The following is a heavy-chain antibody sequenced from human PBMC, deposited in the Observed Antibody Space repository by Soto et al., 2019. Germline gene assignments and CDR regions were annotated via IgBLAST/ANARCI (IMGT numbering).Heavy chain of an antibody. CDR2: IYYSGST. D-gene: IGHD3-10*01. CDR1: GGSISSGGYY. CDR3: ARASSSGNYYNVGWFDP. V-gene: IGHV4-31*03. Sequence: SETLSLTCTVSGGSISSGGYYWSWIRQHPGKGLEWIGYIYYSGSTYYNPSLKSRVTISVDASKNQFSLKLSSVTAADTAVYYCARASSSGNYYNVGWFDPWGQGTLVTVSS. J-gene: IGHJ5*02.